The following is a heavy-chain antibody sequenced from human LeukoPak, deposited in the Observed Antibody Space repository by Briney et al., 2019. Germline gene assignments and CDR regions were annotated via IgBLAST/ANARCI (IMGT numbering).Heavy chain of an antibody. CDR2: IYYSGST. Sequence: ASQTLSLTCTVSGGSISSGSYYWSWIRQPAGKGLEWIGYIYYSGSTNYNPSLKSRVTISVDTSKNQFSLKLSSVTAADTAVYYCARGGILRTNDAFDIWGQGTMVTVSS. V-gene: IGHV4-61*10. CDR1: GGSISSGSYY. D-gene: IGHD2-2*01. J-gene: IGHJ3*02. CDR3: ARGGILRTNDAFDI.